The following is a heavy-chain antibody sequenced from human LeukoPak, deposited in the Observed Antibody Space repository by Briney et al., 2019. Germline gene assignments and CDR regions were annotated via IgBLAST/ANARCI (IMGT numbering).Heavy chain of an antibody. J-gene: IGHJ5*02. V-gene: IGHV1-18*01. Sequence: ASVKVSCKASGYTFTSYGISWVRQAPGQGLEWMGWISAYNGNTNYAQKLQGRVTMTTDTSTSTAYMGLRSLRSDDTAVYYCAASSVPDNWFDPWGQGTLVTVSS. D-gene: IGHD6-19*01. CDR3: AASSVPDNWFDP. CDR2: ISAYNGNT. CDR1: GYTFTSYG.